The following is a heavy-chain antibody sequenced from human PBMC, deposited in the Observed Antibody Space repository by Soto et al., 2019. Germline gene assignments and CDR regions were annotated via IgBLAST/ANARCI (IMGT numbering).Heavy chain of an antibody. J-gene: IGHJ4*02. V-gene: IGHV1-8*01. D-gene: IGHD3-3*01. CDR1: GYTFTSYD. CDR3: ARGVTGYYDFWSGYYKDY. Sequence: QVQLVQSGAEVKKPGASVKVSCKASGYTFTSYDNNWVRQATGQGLEWMGWMNPNSGNTGYAQKFQGRVTMTRNTSISTAYMELSSLRSEDTAVYYCARGVTGYYDFWSGYYKDYWGQGTLVTVSS. CDR2: MNPNSGNT.